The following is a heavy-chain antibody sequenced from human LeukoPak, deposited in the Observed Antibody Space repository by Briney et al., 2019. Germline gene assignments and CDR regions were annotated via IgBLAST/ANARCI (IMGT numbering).Heavy chain of an antibody. J-gene: IGHJ6*03. CDR1: GGSLSGFY. CDR3: ARNHYYYMDV. CDR2: INDSGST. V-gene: IGHV4-34*01. Sequence: LETLSLTCDVYGGSLSGFYWIWIRQSPGTGLQWIGEINDSGSTNYNPSLKSRVTISVDTSKNQFSLKLSSVTAADTAVYYCARNHYYYMDVWGKGTTVTISS.